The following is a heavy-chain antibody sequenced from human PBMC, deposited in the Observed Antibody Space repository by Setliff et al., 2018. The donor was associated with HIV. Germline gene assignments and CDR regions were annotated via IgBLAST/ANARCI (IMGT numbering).Heavy chain of an antibody. D-gene: IGHD3-22*01. J-gene: IGHJ4*02. CDR3: ARAGAYSYDSSGYLLFDY. CDR2: ISSSGRTL. V-gene: IGHV3-48*03. Sequence: GGSLRLSCAASGFTFSSYEMNWVRQAPGKGLERVSYISSSGRTLYYADSVKGRFTISRDDAKNSLYLQMNSLRAEDTAVYYCARAGAYSYDSSGYLLFDYWGQGTLVTVS. CDR1: GFTFSSYE.